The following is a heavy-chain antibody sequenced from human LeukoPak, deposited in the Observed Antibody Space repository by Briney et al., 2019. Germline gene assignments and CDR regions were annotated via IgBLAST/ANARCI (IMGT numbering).Heavy chain of an antibody. V-gene: IGHV3-30-3*01. J-gene: IGHJ4*02. Sequence: PPGGSLRLSCAASGFAFSSYAMHWVRQAPGKGLEWVAVISYDGSNKYYADPVKGRFTISRDNSKNTLYLQMNSLRAEDTAVYYCARNHFDYWGQGTLVTVSS. CDR2: ISYDGSNK. CDR3: ARNHFDY. CDR1: GFAFSSYA.